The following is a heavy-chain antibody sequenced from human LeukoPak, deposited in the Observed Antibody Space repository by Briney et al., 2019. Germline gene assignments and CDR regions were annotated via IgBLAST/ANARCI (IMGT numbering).Heavy chain of an antibody. J-gene: IGHJ5*02. V-gene: IGHV1-8*01. CDR1: GDIFTNYG. CDR2: MNPNSGNT. Sequence: GASVTVSCKASGDIFTNYGIHWVRQATGQGLEWMGWMNPNSGNTGYAQKFQGRVTLTMDTSTNTAYMELSSLSSGDTAVYYCAREPIGGPATKNWFDPWGQGTLVTVSS. D-gene: IGHD2-2*01. CDR3: AREPIGGPATKNWFDP.